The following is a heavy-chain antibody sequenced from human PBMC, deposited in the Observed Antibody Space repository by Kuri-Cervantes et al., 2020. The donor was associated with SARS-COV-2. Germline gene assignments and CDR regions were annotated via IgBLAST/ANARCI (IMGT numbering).Heavy chain of an antibody. CDR2: IRYDGSNK. Sequence: GGSLRLSCTASGFTFSSYWMHWVRQAPGKGLAWVAFIRYDGSNKYYADSVKGRFTISRDNSKNTLYLQMNSLRAEDTVVYYCANLGDYDSSGYPLVGYWGQGTLVTVYS. CDR3: ANLGDYDSSGYPLVGY. V-gene: IGHV3-30*02. J-gene: IGHJ4*02. CDR1: GFTFSSYW. D-gene: IGHD3-22*01.